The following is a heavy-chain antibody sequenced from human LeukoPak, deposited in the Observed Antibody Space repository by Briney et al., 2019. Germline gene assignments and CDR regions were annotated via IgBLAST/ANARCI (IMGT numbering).Heavy chain of an antibody. Sequence: VTSLRLSCAASGFTFSSYGMHWVRQAPGKGLEWVAVIWNDGNYKFYRDSVKARFSISRDNSEGMLYLQMDSLRVEDTAVYYCAKGRVGADRPPFDYWGQGTLVTVSP. V-gene: IGHV3-33*06. CDR1: GFTFSSYG. CDR3: AKGRVGADRPPFDY. D-gene: IGHD1-26*01. J-gene: IGHJ4*02. CDR2: IWNDGNYK.